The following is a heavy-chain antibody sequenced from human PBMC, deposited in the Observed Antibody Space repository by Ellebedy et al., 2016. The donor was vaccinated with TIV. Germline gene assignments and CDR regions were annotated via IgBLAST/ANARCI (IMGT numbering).Heavy chain of an antibody. CDR3: ATFSGSSGSFDH. J-gene: IGHJ4*02. CDR2: IDPRGGST. CDR1: GYTFTNYY. V-gene: IGHV1-46*04. D-gene: IGHD3-22*01. Sequence: ASVKVSCKASGYTFTNYYMHWVRQAPGQGLEWMGIIDPRGGSTTSAQKLQGRFTLTRDTSTSTAYMELSSLRSEDTAVYYCATFSGSSGSFDHWGQGTLVAVSS.